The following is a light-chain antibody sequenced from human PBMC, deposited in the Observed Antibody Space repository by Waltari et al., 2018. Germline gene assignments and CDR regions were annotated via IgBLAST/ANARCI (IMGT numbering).Light chain of an antibody. J-gene: IGLJ2*01. CDR2: DVS. CDR3: CSYAGSYTRV. CDR1: SSDVGGYNY. Sequence: QSALTQPRSVSGSPGQSVTISCPGPSSDVGGYNYVSWYQQHPGKAPKLMIYDVSKRPAGVHDRVSGSKSGNTAALTSSGLQAEEEADDYCCSYAGSYTRVFGGGTKLTVL. V-gene: IGLV2-11*01.